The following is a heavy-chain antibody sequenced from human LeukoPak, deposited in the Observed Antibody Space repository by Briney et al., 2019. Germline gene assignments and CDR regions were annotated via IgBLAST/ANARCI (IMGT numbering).Heavy chain of an antibody. CDR3: AKGGFMITFGGVIVD. D-gene: IGHD3-16*02. CDR2: ISYDGSNK. Sequence: GRSLRLSCAASGFTFSSYGMHWVRQAPGKGLEWVAVISYDGSNKYYAASVKGRFTISRDNSKNTLYLQMNSLRAEDTAVYYCAKGGFMITFGGVIVDWGQGTLVTVSS. CDR1: GFTFSSYG. V-gene: IGHV3-30*18. J-gene: IGHJ4*02.